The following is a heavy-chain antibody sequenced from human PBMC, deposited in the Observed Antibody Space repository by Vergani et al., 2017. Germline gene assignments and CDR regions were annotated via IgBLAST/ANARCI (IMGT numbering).Heavy chain of an antibody. D-gene: IGHD2-21*02. CDR1: GYTFTSYG. CDR3: ARTKAYCGGDCYLAPDAF. V-gene: IGHV1-18*04. Sequence: QVQLVQSGAEVKKPGASVKVSCKASGYTFTSYGISWVRQAPGQGLEWMGWISAYNGNTNYAQKLQGRVTMTTDTSTSTAYMELRSLRSEDTAVYYCARTKAYCGGDCYLAPDAFWGQGTMVTVSS. CDR2: ISAYNGNT. J-gene: IGHJ3*01.